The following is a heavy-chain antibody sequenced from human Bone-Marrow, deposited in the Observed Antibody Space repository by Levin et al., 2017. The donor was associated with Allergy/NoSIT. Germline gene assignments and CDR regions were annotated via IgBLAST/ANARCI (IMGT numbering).Heavy chain of an antibody. J-gene: IGHJ4*02. CDR1: GYTFTSYY. CDR2: INPSGGST. Sequence: GESLKISCKASGYTFTSYYMHWVRQAPGQGLEWMGIINPSGGSTSYAQKFQGRVTMTRDTSTSTVYMELSSLRSEDTAVYYCARPDYGGNSGPSYWGQGTLVTVSS. V-gene: IGHV1-46*01. CDR3: ARPDYGGNSGPSY. D-gene: IGHD4-23*01.